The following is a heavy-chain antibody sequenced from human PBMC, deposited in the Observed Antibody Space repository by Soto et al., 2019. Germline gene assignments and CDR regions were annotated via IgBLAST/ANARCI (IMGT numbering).Heavy chain of an antibody. V-gene: IGHV3-66*01. J-gene: IGHJ4*02. D-gene: IGHD3-3*01. CDR2: IYSGGST. CDR3: ARAAENYDFWSGYLDY. Sequence: EVQLVESGGGLVQPGGSLRLSCAASGFTVSSNYMSWVRQAPGKGREWVSVIYSGGSTYYADSVKGRFTISRDNSKNTLYLQMNSLRAEDTAVYYCARAAENYDFWSGYLDYWGQGTLVTVSS. CDR1: GFTVSSNY.